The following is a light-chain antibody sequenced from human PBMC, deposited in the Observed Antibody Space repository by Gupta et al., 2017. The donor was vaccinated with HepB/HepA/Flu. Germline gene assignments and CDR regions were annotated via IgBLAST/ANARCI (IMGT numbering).Light chain of an antibody. CDR3: QQSSSLPMT. CDR2: YAS. V-gene: IGKV6-21*01. Sequence: ELVLTQSPDFQSVTPTEKVTITCRASQSIGSSLHWYQQKPDQSPKLLIKYASQSFTGVPSRFSGSGSGTXFTLTIXILEAEDVATYYCQQSSSLPMTFGXGTKVDI. J-gene: IGKJ3*01. CDR1: QSIGSS.